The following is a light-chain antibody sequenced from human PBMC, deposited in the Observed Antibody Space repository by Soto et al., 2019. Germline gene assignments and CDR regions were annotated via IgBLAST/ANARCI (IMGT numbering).Light chain of an antibody. J-gene: IGKJ1*01. Sequence: GDRVTITCRSSQSINIWLAWYQQKAGKAPKLLIYDASTLESGVPARFSGSGSGTDFTLTISSLQSEDFAVYYCQQYDNWPWTFGQGTKVDI. V-gene: IGKV1-5*01. CDR2: DAS. CDR3: QQYDNWPWT. CDR1: QSINIW.